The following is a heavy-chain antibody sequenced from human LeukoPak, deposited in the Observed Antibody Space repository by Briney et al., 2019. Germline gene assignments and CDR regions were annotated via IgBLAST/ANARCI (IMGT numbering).Heavy chain of an antibody. Sequence: ASVKVSCKASGYTFTVYYMHWVRQAPGQGLEWMGWINPNSGGTNYAQKFQGRVTMTRGTSISTADMELRRMRSDDTAVYYCAGSTVTTESGAFDIWGQGTMVTVSS. CDR2: INPNSGGT. CDR1: GYTFTVYY. J-gene: IGHJ3*02. CDR3: AGSTVTTESGAFDI. D-gene: IGHD4-17*01. V-gene: IGHV1-2*02.